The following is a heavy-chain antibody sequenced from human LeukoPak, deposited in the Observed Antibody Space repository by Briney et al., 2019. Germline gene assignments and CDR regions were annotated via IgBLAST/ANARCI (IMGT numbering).Heavy chain of an antibody. D-gene: IGHD3-22*01. CDR1: GGSISSYD. J-gene: IGHJ4*02. V-gene: IGHV4-4*07. CDR2: IYTSGST. CDR3: ARDLDYYDSSGYYHYFDY. Sequence: RTSETLSLTCTVSGGSISSYDWSWIRQPAGKGLEWIGRIYTSGSTNYNPSLKSRVTMSVDTSKNQFSLKLSSVTAADTAVYYCARDLDYYDSSGYYHYFDYWGQGTLVTVSS.